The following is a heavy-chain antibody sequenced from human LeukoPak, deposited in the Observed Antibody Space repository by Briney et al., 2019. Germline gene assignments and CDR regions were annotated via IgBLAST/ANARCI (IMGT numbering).Heavy chain of an antibody. CDR1: GFTFSSYG. Sequence: PGGSLRLSCAASGFTFSSYGMHWVRQAPGKGLEWVAVISYDGSNKYYADSVKGRFTISRDNSKNTLYLQMNSPRAEDTAVYYCARDRAVIAARPDRYYYYMDVWAKGTTVTVSS. J-gene: IGHJ6*03. CDR3: ARDRAVIAARPDRYYYYMDV. CDR2: ISYDGSNK. D-gene: IGHD6-6*01. V-gene: IGHV3-30*03.